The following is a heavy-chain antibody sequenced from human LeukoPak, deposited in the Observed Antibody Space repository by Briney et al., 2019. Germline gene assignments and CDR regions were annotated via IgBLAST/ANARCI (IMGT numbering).Heavy chain of an antibody. CDR2: ISSSGSTI. CDR1: GFTFSSYS. J-gene: IGHJ6*03. Sequence: GGSLRLSCAASGFTFSSYSMNWVRQAPGKGLEWVSSISSSGSTIYYADSVKGRFTISRDNAKNSLYLQMNSLRAEDTAVYYCARAAPYDSSGYRYYYYYMDVWGKGTTVTVSS. CDR3: ARAAPYDSSGYRYYYYYMDV. D-gene: IGHD3-22*01. V-gene: IGHV3-48*04.